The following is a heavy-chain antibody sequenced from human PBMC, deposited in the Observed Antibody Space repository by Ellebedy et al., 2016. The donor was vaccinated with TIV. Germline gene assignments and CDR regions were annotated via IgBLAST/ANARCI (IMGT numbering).Heavy chain of an antibody. D-gene: IGHD2-21*02. CDR1: GFTFSSYA. CDR2: ISGSGGST. CDR3: ARVVTAIDY. V-gene: IGHV3-23*01. Sequence: GESLKISXAASGFTFSSYAMSWVRQAPGKGLEWVSAISGSGGSTYYADSVKGRFTISRDNSKNTLYLQMNSLRAEDTAVYYCARVVTAIDYWGQGTLVTVSS. J-gene: IGHJ4*02.